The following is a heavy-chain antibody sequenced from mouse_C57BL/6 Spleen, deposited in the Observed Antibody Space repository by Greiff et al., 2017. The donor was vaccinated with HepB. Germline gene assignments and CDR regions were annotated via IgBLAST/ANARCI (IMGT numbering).Heavy chain of an antibody. D-gene: IGHD2-4*01. CDR3: ARGGGLRKYYFDY. V-gene: IGHV1-26*01. J-gene: IGHJ2*01. CDR2: INPNNGGT. Sequence: EVQLQQSGPELVKPGASVKISCKASGYTFTDYYMNWVKQSHGKSLEWIGDINPNNGGTSYNQKFKGTATLTVDKSSSTAYMELRSLTSEDSAVYDCARGGGLRKYYFDYWGQGTTLTVSS. CDR1: GYTFTDYY.